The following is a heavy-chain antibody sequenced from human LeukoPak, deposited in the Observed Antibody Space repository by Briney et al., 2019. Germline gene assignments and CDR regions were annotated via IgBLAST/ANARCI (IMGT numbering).Heavy chain of an antibody. J-gene: IGHJ4*02. V-gene: IGHV4-59*01. Sequence: SETQSLTCTVSGGSISTYYWSWIRQPPGKGLEWIGYSYSSGSTYCNPSLKSRVTISVDTSKNQFSLNLSSVTAADTAVYYCARVGSGSFDYWGQGTLVTVSS. CDR3: ARVGSGSFDY. D-gene: IGHD6-19*01. CDR2: SYSSGST. CDR1: GGSISTYY.